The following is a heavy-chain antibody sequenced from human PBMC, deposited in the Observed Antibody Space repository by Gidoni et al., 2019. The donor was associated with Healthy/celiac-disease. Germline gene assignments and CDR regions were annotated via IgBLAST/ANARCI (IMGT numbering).Heavy chain of an antibody. D-gene: IGHD4-17*01. Sequence: EVQLVESGGGLVKPGGSLRLYCAASGFTFSSYSMNWVRQAPGKGLEWVSSISSSSSYIYYADSVQGRFTISRDNAKKSLYLQMNSLRAEDTAVYYCARDLADGDHVIYGDGFDYWGQGTLVTVSS. J-gene: IGHJ4*02. CDR1: GFTFSSYS. CDR3: ARDLADGDHVIYGDGFDY. CDR2: ISSSSSYI. V-gene: IGHV3-21*01.